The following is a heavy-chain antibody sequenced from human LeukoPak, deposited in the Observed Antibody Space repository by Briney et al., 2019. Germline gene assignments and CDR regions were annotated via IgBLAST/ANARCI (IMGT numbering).Heavy chain of an antibody. J-gene: IGHJ4*02. D-gene: IGHD7-27*01. CDR1: GFTFDDYG. CDR2: INWNGGST. Sequence: GGSLRLSCAASGFTFDDYGMSWVRQAPGKGLEWVSGINWNGGSTGYADSVKGRFTISRDNAKNTLYLQMNSLRTEDTALYYCAKDGYLDLTRGYLDYWGQGALVTVSS. CDR3: AKDGYLDLTRGYLDY. V-gene: IGHV3-20*04.